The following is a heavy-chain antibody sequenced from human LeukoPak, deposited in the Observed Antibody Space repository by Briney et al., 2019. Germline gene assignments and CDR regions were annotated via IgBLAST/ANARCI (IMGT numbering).Heavy chain of an antibody. Sequence: PGGSLRLSCAASGFTFTSFGMSWVRQAPGKGLEWVANIKQDGSEKYYVDSVKGRFTISRDNAKNSLYLQMNSLRAEDTAVYYCASRGNYDDYYGMDVWGQGTTVTVSS. V-gene: IGHV3-7*01. J-gene: IGHJ6*02. CDR2: IKQDGSEK. CDR3: ASRGNYDDYYGMDV. CDR1: GFTFTSFG.